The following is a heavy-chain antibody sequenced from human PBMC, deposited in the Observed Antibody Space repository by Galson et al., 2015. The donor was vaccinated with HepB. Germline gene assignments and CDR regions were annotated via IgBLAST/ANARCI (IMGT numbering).Heavy chain of an antibody. Sequence: SLRLSCAASGFTFGSYGMHWVRQAPGKGLEWVAVISYDGSNKYYADSVKGRFTISRDNSKNTLYLQMNSLRAEDTAVYYCAKDRIVVVPAAIFDYWGQGTLVTVSS. J-gene: IGHJ4*02. CDR1: GFTFGSYG. CDR2: ISYDGSNK. V-gene: IGHV3-30*18. CDR3: AKDRIVVVPAAIFDY. D-gene: IGHD2-2*02.